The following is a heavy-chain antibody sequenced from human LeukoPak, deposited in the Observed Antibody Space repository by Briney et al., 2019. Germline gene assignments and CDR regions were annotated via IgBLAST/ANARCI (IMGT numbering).Heavy chain of an antibody. Sequence: PGGSLRLSCAASGFTFSSYGMHWVRQATGKGLEWVSAIGTAGDTYYPGSVKGRFTISRENAKNSLYLQMNSLRAGDTAVYYCARETSHNWFDPWGQGTLVTVSS. CDR2: IGTAGDT. J-gene: IGHJ5*02. CDR3: ARETSHNWFDP. CDR1: GFTFSSYG. V-gene: IGHV3-13*01.